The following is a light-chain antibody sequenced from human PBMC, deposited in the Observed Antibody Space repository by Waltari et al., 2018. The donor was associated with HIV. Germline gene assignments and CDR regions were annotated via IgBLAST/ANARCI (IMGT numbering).Light chain of an antibody. CDR1: SSAIGGYNY. Sequence: QSALTQPHSVSGSPGQSVTISCTGPSSAIGGYNYVSWYRQFPGKAPSVIIHDVNKRPSGVPDRFSGSKSGNTASLTISGLQTDDEADYYCCSYAGNSDVVFGGGTTLTVL. V-gene: IGLV2-11*01. CDR2: DVN. CDR3: CSYAGNSDVV. J-gene: IGLJ2*01.